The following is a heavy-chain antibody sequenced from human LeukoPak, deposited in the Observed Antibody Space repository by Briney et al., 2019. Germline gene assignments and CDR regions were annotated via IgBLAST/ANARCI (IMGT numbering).Heavy chain of an antibody. CDR2: IDTDGSST. CDR1: GFTFSNHW. V-gene: IGHV3-74*01. Sequence: GGSLRLSCAASGFTFSNHWMYWVRQGPGKGLVWISDIDTDGSSTNYADSVKGRFTISRDNAKNTLYLQMNSLGAADTAVYYCVRALGDYRGQGDYWGQGTLVTVSS. D-gene: IGHD3-16*01. CDR3: VRALGDYRGQGDY. J-gene: IGHJ4*02.